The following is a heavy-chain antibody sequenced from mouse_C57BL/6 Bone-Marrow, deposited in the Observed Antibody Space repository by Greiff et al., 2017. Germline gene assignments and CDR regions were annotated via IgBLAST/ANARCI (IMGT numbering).Heavy chain of an antibody. J-gene: IGHJ3*01. Sequence: QVQLQQSGAELARPGASVKLSCKASGYTFTSYGISWVKQRTGQGLEWIGEIYPRSGNTYYNEKFKGKATLTADKSSSTAYMELRSLTSEDSAVYVCAIEVSYYYGSSWFAYWGQGTLVTVSA. D-gene: IGHD1-1*01. V-gene: IGHV1-81*01. CDR1: GYTFTSYG. CDR3: AIEVSYYYGSSWFAY. CDR2: IYPRSGNT.